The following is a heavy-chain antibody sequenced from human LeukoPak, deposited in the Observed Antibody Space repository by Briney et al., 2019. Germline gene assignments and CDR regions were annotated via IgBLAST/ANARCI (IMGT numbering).Heavy chain of an antibody. CDR2: ISYSGTT. Sequence: SETLSLTCPVSGGSISRSSYYWGWLRQPPGKGLEWIGRISYSGTTYSNPSLSRRAPISVETSKNQFSRKLRPVTAADTAVYYCAKEGLQITTVTYIDYWGQGTLVTVSS. D-gene: IGHD4-17*01. J-gene: IGHJ4*02. CDR3: AKEGLQITTVTYIDY. V-gene: IGHV4-39*02. CDR1: GGSISRSSYY.